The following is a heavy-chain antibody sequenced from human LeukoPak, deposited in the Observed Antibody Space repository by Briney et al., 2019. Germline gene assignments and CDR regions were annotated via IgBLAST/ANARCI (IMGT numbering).Heavy chain of an antibody. D-gene: IGHD1-26*01. CDR2: ISSNGGST. Sequence: GGSLRLSCAASGFTFSSYAMHWVRQAPGKGLEYASAISSNGGSTYYANSVKGRFTISRDNSKNTLYLQMGSLRAEDMAVYYCARRQGGSYDYWGQGTLVTVSS. CDR3: ARRQGGSYDY. V-gene: IGHV3-64*01. J-gene: IGHJ4*02. CDR1: GFTFSSYA.